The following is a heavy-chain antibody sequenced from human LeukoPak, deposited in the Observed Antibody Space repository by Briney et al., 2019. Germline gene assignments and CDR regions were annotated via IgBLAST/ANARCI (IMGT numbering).Heavy chain of an antibody. Sequence: PSETLSLTCTVSGGSTSSSSYYWGWIRQPPGKGLEWIGSIYYSGSTYYNPSLKSRVTISVDTSKNQFSLKLSSVTAADTAVYYCASPNSSSWYGPIYAFDIWGQGTMVTVSS. CDR1: GGSTSSSSYY. CDR3: ASPNSSSWYGPIYAFDI. V-gene: IGHV4-39*01. CDR2: IYYSGST. D-gene: IGHD6-13*01. J-gene: IGHJ3*02.